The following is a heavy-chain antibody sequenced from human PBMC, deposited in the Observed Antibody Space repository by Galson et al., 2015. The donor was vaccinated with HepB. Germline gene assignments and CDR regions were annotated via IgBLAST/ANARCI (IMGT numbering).Heavy chain of an antibody. CDR3: ARGVLYDCDISGYYGAGYFDY. Sequence: SLRLSCAASGFTFSSYWMSWVRQAPGKGLEWVANINQDGSEKSYVDSVKGRFTISRDNAKNSLYVQMNSLRAEDTAVYYCARGVLYDCDISGYYGAGYFDYGGQRSLVTVSS. CDR1: GFTFSSYW. D-gene: IGHD3-22*01. CDR2: INQDGSEK. V-gene: IGHV3-7*03. J-gene: IGHJ4*02.